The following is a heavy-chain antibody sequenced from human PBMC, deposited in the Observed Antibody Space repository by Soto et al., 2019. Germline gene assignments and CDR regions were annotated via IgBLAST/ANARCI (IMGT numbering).Heavy chain of an antibody. D-gene: IGHD3-22*01. CDR1: GGPFISYA. CDR2: IRGSGGST. V-gene: IGHV3-23*01. J-gene: IGHJ4*02. Sequence: GGPLRLCCATAGGPFISYAVSWVRQAPGKGLEWIPAIRGSGGSTYYADSVKGRFTISRDNSKNTLYLQMNSMKAEDTAVYYCAKDLGYYDSSGSHYWGQGTRVSV. CDR3: AKDLGYYDSSGSHY.